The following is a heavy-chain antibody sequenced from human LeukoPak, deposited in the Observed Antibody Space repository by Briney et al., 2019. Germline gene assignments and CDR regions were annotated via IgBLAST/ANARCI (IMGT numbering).Heavy chain of an antibody. V-gene: IGHV5-51*01. J-gene: IGHJ4*02. D-gene: IGHD6-19*01. CDR1: GYKFTTYW. CDR2: IYPGDSDT. CDR3: ARGGDSSGWPGAYFNS. Sequence: GESLKISCKGSGYKFTTYWIGWVRQMPGKGLEWMGIIYPGDSDTRYSPSFQGQVTISADKSISTAYLPWTSLKASDTAMYYCARGGDSSGWPGAYFNSWGQGTLVTVSS.